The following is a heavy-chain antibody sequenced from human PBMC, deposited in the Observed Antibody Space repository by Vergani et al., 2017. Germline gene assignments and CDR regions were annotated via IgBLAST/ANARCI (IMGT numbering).Heavy chain of an antibody. J-gene: IGHJ6*02. CDR2: VDPEDGET. V-gene: IGHV1-69-2*01. CDR3: ATGVLGPTNYYYYGMDV. CDR1: GYTFTDYY. D-gene: IGHD2-8*01. Sequence: EVQLVQSGAEVKKPGATVKISCKVSGYTFTDYYMPWVQQAPGKGLEWMGLVDPEDGETIYAEKFQGRVTITADTSTDTAYMELSSLRSEDTAVYYCATGVLGPTNYYYYGMDVWGQGTTVTVSS.